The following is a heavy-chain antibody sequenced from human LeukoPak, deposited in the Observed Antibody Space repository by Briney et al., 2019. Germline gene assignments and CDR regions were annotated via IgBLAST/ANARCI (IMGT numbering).Heavy chain of an antibody. CDR2: IKSKTDGGTI. D-gene: IGHD3-22*01. V-gene: IGHV3-15*01. CDR3: TTDLSEFDDSGYYAKSFHH. Sequence: PGGSLRLSCAASGCTFSKFWMSWVRQAPGKGLEWVGRIKSKTDGGTIDYAAPVKGRFTISRDDSKDTLFLQMNSLKTEDTAVYYCTTDLSEFDDSGYYAKSFHHWGQGALVSVSS. J-gene: IGHJ1*01. CDR1: GCTFSKFW.